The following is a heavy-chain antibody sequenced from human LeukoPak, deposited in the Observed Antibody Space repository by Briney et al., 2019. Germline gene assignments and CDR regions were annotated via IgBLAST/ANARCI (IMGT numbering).Heavy chain of an antibody. J-gene: IGHJ4*02. D-gene: IGHD4-17*01. CDR3: ARDSGALRVRPLDY. CDR2: IIPILGIA. CDR1: GGTFSSYA. V-gene: IGHV1-69*04. Sequence: ASVKVSCKASGGTFSSYAISWVRQAPGQGLEWMGRIIPILGIANYAQKFQGRVTITADKSTSTAYMELSSLRSEDTAVYYCARDSGALRVRPLDYWGQGTLVTVSS.